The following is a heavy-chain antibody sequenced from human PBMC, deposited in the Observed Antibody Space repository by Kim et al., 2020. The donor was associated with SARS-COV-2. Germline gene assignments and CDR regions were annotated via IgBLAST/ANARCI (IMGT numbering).Heavy chain of an antibody. Sequence: SETLSLTCTVSGGSISSYYWSWIRQPPGKGLEWIGYIYYSGSTNYNPSLKSRVTISVDTSKNQFSLKLSSVTAADTAVYYCARVIAAAGTASMAFDIWGQGTMVTVSS. CDR2: IYYSGST. V-gene: IGHV4-59*01. CDR1: GGSISSYY. J-gene: IGHJ3*02. CDR3: ARVIAAAGTASMAFDI. D-gene: IGHD6-13*01.